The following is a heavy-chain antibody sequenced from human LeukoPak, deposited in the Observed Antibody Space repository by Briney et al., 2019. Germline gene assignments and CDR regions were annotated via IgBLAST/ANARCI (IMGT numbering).Heavy chain of an antibody. D-gene: IGHD3-10*01. J-gene: IGHJ6*03. CDR2: IDYTGST. Sequence: PSETLSLTCTVSGGSISSYYWSWIRQPPGEGLEWIGYIDYTGSTSYNPSLKSRVTISIDTSKNQFSLRLNSVAAADTAVYFCARSLWFGELTYYYYYYMDVWGKGTTVTISS. CDR3: ARSLWFGELTYYYYYYMDV. CDR1: GGSISSYY. V-gene: IGHV4-59*01.